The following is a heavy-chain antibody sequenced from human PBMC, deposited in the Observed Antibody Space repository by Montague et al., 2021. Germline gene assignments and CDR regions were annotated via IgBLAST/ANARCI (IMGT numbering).Heavy chain of an antibody. D-gene: IGHD2/OR15-2a*01. J-gene: IGHJ6*03. CDR1: GDSISSKGNF. CDR2: LDYSGTT. CDR3: ARHRSRQHSMAFVASDHYFCMDV. V-gene: IGHV4-39*01. Sequence: SETLSLTCSVSGDSISSKGNFWGWIRQPPGKGLEWIGVLDYSGTTYYSPSLRSRVTISVDTSKSQFSLKVTAVTAADTAVYYCARHRSRQHSMAFVASDHYFCMDVWGTGTTVTVSS.